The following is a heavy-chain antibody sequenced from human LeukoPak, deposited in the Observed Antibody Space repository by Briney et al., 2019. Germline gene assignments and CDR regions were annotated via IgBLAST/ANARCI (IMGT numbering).Heavy chain of an antibody. Sequence: PSETLSLTCAVYGGSFSSYYWSWIRQPPGKGLEWLGEINHSGSNNYNPSCKNRVTISVDTSKNQFSLKLSSVTAADTGVYYCARGMFGGSCNFDYWGQGTLVTVSS. J-gene: IGHJ4*02. D-gene: IGHD3-10*02. CDR3: ARGMFGGSCNFDY. V-gene: IGHV4-34*01. CDR2: INHSGSN. CDR1: GGSFSSYY.